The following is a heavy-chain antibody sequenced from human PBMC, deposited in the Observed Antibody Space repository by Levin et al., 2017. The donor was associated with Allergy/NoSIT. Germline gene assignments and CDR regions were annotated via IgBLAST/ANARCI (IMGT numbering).Heavy chain of an antibody. CDR2: ISYDGSNK. D-gene: IGHD5-18*01. V-gene: IGHV3-30-3*01. J-gene: IGHJ4*02. CDR1: GFTFSSYA. Sequence: GGSLRLSCAASGFTFSSYAMHWVRQAPGKGLEWVAVISYDGSNKYYADSVKGRFTISRDNSKNTLYLQMNSLRAEDTAVYYCARGHHHDGYSYGQFDYWGQGTLVTVSS. CDR3: ARGHHHDGYSYGQFDY.